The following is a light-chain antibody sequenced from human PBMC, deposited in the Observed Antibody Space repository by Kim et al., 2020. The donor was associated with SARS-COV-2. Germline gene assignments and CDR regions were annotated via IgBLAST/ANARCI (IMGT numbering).Light chain of an antibody. CDR1: GGNVVNNY. Sequence: GKSVTCSGGRSGGNVVNNYGKRIQHRPGSAPTTVIYEANQRPSAVPDRFAGSIDSSSNSASLTISGLKSEDEAVYYCQAYDTTAVVFGGGTQLTVL. CDR2: EAN. V-gene: IGLV6-57*03. J-gene: IGLJ2*01. CDR3: QAYDTTAVV.